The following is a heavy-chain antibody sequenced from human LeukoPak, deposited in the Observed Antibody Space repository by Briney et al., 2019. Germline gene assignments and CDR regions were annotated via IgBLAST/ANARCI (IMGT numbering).Heavy chain of an antibody. J-gene: IGHJ3*02. Sequence: GGSLRLSCAASGFTFSGSWMHLVRQAPGKGLEWVAVISYDGSNRYYADSVKGRFAISRDNSKKTLSVQMNSLRAEDTAVYYCAKALRTWGYCGGDCSNVHVFDIWGQGTMVTVSS. CDR2: ISYDGSNR. V-gene: IGHV3-30*18. CDR1: GFTFSGSW. CDR3: AKALRTWGYCGGDCSNVHVFDI. D-gene: IGHD2-21*02.